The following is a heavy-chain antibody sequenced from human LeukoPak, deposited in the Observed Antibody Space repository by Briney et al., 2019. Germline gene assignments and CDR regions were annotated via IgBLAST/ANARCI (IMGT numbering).Heavy chain of an antibody. CDR3: ARLFYGDYYFDY. Sequence: SETLSLTCTVSGGSISSSSYYWGWIRQPPGKGLEWIGSSYYSGSTYYNPSLKSRITISVDTSKNQFPLKLSSVTAADTAVYYCARLFYGDYYFDYWGQGTLVTVSS. CDR2: SYYSGST. J-gene: IGHJ4*02. V-gene: IGHV4-39*01. CDR1: GGSISSSSYY. D-gene: IGHD4-17*01.